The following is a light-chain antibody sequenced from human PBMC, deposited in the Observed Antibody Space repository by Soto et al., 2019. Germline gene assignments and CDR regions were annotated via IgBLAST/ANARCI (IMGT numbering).Light chain of an antibody. CDR1: QSISSW. Sequence: DIQMTQSPSTLSASGGDRVTITCRASQSISSWLAWYQQKPGKAPKLLIYDASSLESGVPSRFSGRGSGTEFTLTISSLQPDDFATYYCQQYNSYSEYTFGQGTKLEIK. J-gene: IGKJ2*01. CDR3: QQYNSYSEYT. CDR2: DAS. V-gene: IGKV1-5*01.